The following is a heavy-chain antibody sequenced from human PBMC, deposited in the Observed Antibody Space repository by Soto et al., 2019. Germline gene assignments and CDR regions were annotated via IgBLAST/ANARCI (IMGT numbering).Heavy chain of an antibody. CDR2: IDCSVST. CDR3: ERQYYYHSSRSER. J-gene: IGHJ5*02. CDR1: GGCISSSSYS. V-gene: IGHV4-39*01. Sequence: AETLSLTCTVSGGCISSSSYSWGWILHPPGKGLEWIGSIDCSVSTYYNPSLKSRVTISADTSKNHFSLKLSSVTAADTSVYYCERQYYYHSSRSERSGQITRLTCSS. D-gene: IGHD3-22*01.